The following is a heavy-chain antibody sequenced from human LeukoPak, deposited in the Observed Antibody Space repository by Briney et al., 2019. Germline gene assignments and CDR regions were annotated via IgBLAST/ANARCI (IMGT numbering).Heavy chain of an antibody. J-gene: IGHJ4*02. D-gene: IGHD2-2*01. V-gene: IGHV3-21*06. CDR1: GFTFSSYS. Sequence: GGSLRLSCAASGFTFSSYSMNSVRQAPGKGLEWVSSISSSSSYIYYADSVKGRFTISRDNAKNLLYLQMDSLRVEDTAVYYCARAGTCSSTSCDGGIEYWGQGTLVTVSS. CDR2: ISSSSSYI. CDR3: ARAGTCSSTSCDGGIEY.